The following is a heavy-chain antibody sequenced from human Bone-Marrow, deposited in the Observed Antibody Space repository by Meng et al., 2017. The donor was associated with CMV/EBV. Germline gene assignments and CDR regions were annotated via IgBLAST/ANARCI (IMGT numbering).Heavy chain of an antibody. CDR2: ISWNSGSI. V-gene: IGHV3-9*01. CDR1: GFTFDDYA. CDR3: AKDFPDEQWLVRNY. J-gene: IGHJ4*02. Sequence: GGSLRLSCAASGFTFDDYAMHWVRQAPGKGLEWVSGISWNSGSIGYADSVKGRFTISRDNAKNSLYLQMNSLRAEDTALYYCAKDFPDEQWLVRNYWGQGTRVTGSS. D-gene: IGHD6-19*01.